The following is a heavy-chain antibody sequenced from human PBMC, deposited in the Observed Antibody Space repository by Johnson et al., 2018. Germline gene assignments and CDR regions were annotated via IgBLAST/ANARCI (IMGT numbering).Heavy chain of an antibody. D-gene: IGHD6-6*01. CDR3: ARPLYSSSSGAMDV. CDR1: GGSFSGYY. Sequence: QVQLQQWGAGLLKPSETLSLTCAVYGGSFSGYYWSWIRQPPGKGLEWIGEINHSGSTNYNPSLKSRVTITVDTSKNQFSLKLSSVTAADTAVYYCARPLYSSSSGAMDVWGKGTTVTVSS. V-gene: IGHV4-34*01. J-gene: IGHJ6*03. CDR2: INHSGST.